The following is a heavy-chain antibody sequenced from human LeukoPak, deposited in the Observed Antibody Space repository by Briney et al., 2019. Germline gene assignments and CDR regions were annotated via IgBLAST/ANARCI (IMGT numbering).Heavy chain of an antibody. CDR3: AKADYPTVSCIDD. D-gene: IGHD2-15*01. CDR2: ISATGGHT. J-gene: IGHJ4*02. V-gene: IGHV3-23*01. CDR1: GFTFRSHD. Sequence: PGGSLRLSCAVSGFTFRSHDMTWVRQTPGKGLEWISSISATGGHTYYADSVQGRFTISRDNSKNTLSLQLNSLRAEDTAVYYCAKADYPTVSCIDDWGQGTLVTVSS.